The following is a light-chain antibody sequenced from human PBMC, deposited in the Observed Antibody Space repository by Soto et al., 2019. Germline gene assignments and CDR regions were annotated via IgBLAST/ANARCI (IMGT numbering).Light chain of an antibody. CDR1: QNIRSY. V-gene: IGKV1-39*01. Sequence: DIQMTQSPSSLSASVGDRVTITCRASQNIRSYLNWYQQKPGNAPQLLIYATSSLQTGVPSRFSASGSGTDFSLVISDLQPEDSATYYCQQGYSSRWTSGRGTKGEI. J-gene: IGKJ1*01. CDR3: QQGYSSRWT. CDR2: ATS.